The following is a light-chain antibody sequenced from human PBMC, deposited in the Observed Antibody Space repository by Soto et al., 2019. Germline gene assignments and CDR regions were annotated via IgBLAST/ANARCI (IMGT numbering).Light chain of an antibody. CDR2: DVS. J-gene: IGLJ2*01. V-gene: IGLV2-11*01. Sequence: QSALTQPRSVSGSPGQSVTISCTGTSSDVGGYNYVSWYQQHPGKAPKLMIYDVSKRPSGVPDRFSGSKSGNTASLTISGLQAEDEAHYYCCSYAGSYTSRVFGGGTKPTVL. CDR3: CSYAGSYTSRV. CDR1: SSDVGGYNY.